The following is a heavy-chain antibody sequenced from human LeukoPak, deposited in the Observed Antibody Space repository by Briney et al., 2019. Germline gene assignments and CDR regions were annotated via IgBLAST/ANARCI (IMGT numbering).Heavy chain of an antibody. CDR3: ARAEVIAIFDY. V-gene: IGHV3-66*02. D-gene: IGHD2-21*01. J-gene: IGHJ4*02. CDR1: GFTISDNY. CDR2: IYSGGST. Sequence: GGSLRLSCAASGFTISDNYMNWVRQAPGEGLEWVSVIYSGGSTYYADSVKGRFTISRDNSKNTLYLQMNSLRAEDTAVYYCARAEVIAIFDYWGQGTLVTVSS.